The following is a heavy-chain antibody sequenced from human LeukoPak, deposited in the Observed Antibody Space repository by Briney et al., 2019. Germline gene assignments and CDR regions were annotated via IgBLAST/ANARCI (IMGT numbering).Heavy chain of an antibody. D-gene: IGHD3-22*01. CDR1: GYTFTGYY. CDR3: ARDLAYYYDSSGYRNWFDP. Sequence: ASVKVSCKASGYTFTGYYMHWVPQAPGQGLEWMGWINPNSGGTSYAQKFQGRVTMTGDTSISTAYMKLSRLRSDDTAVYYCARDLAYYYDSSGYRNWFDPWGQGTLVTVSS. J-gene: IGHJ5*02. V-gene: IGHV1-2*02. CDR2: INPNSGGT.